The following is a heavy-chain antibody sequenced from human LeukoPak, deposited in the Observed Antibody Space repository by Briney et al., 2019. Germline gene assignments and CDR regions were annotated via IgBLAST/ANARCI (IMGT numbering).Heavy chain of an antibody. V-gene: IGHV4-39*07. CDR1: GGSIGSSSYY. D-gene: IGHD6-13*01. CDR2: VYYSGST. CDR3: ARSIAQYNWFDP. J-gene: IGHJ5*02. Sequence: PSETLSLTCTVSGGSIGSSSYYWGWIRQPPGKGLEWIGSVYYSGSTNYNPSLKSRVTISVDTSKNQFSLKLSSETAADTAVYYCARSIAQYNWFDPWGQGTLVTVSS.